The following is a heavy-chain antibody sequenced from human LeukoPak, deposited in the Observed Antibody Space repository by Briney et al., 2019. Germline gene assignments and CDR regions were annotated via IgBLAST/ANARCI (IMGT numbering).Heavy chain of an antibody. V-gene: IGHV4-30-2*01. D-gene: IGHD1-7*01. J-gene: IGHJ6*04. CDR1: GGSISNGGYY. CDR2: IYHSGST. CDR3: ASPGTTLDV. Sequence: SETLSLTCTVSGGSISNGGYYWSWIRQPPGKGLEWIGYIYHSGSTYYNPSLKSRVTISVDRSKNQFSLKLSSVTAADTAVYYCASPGTTLDVWGKGTTVTVSS.